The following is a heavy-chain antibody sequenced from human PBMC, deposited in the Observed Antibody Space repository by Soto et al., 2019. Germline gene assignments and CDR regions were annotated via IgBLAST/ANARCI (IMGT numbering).Heavy chain of an antibody. CDR3: ARESIVVVTTTRYYYGMDV. CDR2: INPSGGST. V-gene: IGHV1-46*03. CDR1: GYTFTSYY. D-gene: IGHD2-21*02. Sequence: QVQLVQSEAEVKKPGASVKVSCKASGYTFTSYYIHWVRQAPGQGLEWMGIINPSGGSTNYAQKFQGRVTMTRDTSTSTVYMELSSLRSEDTAVYYCARESIVVVTTTRYYYGMDVWGQGTTVTVSS. J-gene: IGHJ6*02.